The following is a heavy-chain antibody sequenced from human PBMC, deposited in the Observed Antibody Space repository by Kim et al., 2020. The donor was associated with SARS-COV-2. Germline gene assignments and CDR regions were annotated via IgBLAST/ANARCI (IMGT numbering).Heavy chain of an antibody. V-gene: IGHV1-24*01. D-gene: IGHD3-10*01. Sequence: QKFQGRVTMTEDTSTDTAYMELSSLRSEDTAVYYCATEPGGTMVRGGVDVWGQGTTVTVSS. CDR3: ATEPGGTMVRGGVDV. J-gene: IGHJ6*02.